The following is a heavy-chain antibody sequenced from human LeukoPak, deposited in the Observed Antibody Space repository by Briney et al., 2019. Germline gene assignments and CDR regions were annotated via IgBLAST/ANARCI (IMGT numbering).Heavy chain of an antibody. CDR3: ARESYYYDSSGYYYSFDY. CDR1: GFTFSSYS. V-gene: IGHV3-21*01. D-gene: IGHD3-22*01. J-gene: IGHJ4*02. CDR2: ISSSSSYI. Sequence: GGYLRLYCAASGFTFSSYSMNWVRQAPGQGLEWVSSISSSSSYIYYADSVKGRFTISRDNAKNSLYLQMNSLRAEDTAVYYCARESYYYDSSGYYYSFDYWGQGTLVTVPS.